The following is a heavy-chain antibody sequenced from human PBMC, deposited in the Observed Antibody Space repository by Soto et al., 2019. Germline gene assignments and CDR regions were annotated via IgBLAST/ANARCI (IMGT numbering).Heavy chain of an antibody. V-gene: IGHV4-39*07. CDR3: AGWGYYYYYGMDV. D-gene: IGHD6-19*01. CDR2: IYYSGST. J-gene: IGHJ6*02. CDR1: GGSISSSSYY. Sequence: SETLSLTCTVSGGSISSSSYYWGWIRQPPGKGLEWIGCIYYSGSTYYNPSLKSRVTISVDTSKNQFSLKLSSVTAADTAVYYCAGWGYYYYYGMDVWGQGTTVTVSS.